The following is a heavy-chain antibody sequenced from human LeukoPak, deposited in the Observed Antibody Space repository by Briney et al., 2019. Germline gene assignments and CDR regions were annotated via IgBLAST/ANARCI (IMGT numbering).Heavy chain of an antibody. CDR3: TIMHRYYDGSGYWVQ. J-gene: IGHJ4*02. V-gene: IGHV3-23*01. D-gene: IGHD3-22*01. CDR1: GFTFSSYS. CDR2: ISTSGGST. Sequence: GGSLRLSCAASGFTFSSYSMSWVRQAPGKGLEWVSGISTSGGSTSYADSVKGRFTISRDNPRNTLYMQMNSMRAEDTAVYYCTIMHRYYDGSGYWVQWGQGTLVTVSS.